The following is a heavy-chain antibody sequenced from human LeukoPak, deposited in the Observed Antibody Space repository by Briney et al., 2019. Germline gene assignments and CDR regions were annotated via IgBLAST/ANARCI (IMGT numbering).Heavy chain of an antibody. J-gene: IGHJ3*02. CDR2: VYISGNT. Sequence: SQTLSLTCTVSGGSISSGSYYWSWIRQPAGKGLEWIGRVYISGNTDQNPSLKSRVTVSMDSSKNQFSLEMKSVTAADTAVYYCTRGWSSAGVFDSWGQGTVVTVSS. D-gene: IGHD6-19*01. CDR3: TRGWSSAGVFDS. V-gene: IGHV4-61*02. CDR1: GGSISSGSYY.